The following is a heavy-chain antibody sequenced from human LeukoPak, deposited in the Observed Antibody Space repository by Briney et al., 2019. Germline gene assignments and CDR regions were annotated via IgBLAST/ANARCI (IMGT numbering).Heavy chain of an antibody. CDR2: IYYSGST. CDR1: GGSISSYY. CDR3: ARELGLYYYGMDV. D-gene: IGHD7-27*01. Sequence: ASETLSLTCTVSGGSISSYYWSWIRQPPGKGLEWIGYIYYSGSTNYNPSLKNRVTISVDTSKNQFSLKLSSVTAADTAVYYCARELGLYYYGMDVWGQGTTVTVSS. V-gene: IGHV4-59*01. J-gene: IGHJ6*02.